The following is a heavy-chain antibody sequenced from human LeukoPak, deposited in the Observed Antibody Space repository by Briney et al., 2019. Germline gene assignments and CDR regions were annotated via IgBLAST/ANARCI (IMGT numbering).Heavy chain of an antibody. CDR3: ARGSGYYYYYGMDV. V-gene: IGHV4-34*01. CDR1: GGSFSGYY. J-gene: IGHJ6*04. Sequence: PSETLSRTCAVYGGSFSGYYWSWIRQPPGKGLEWIGEINHSGSTNYNPSLKSRVTISVDTSKNQFSLKLSSVTAADTAVYYCARGSGYYYYYGMDVWGKGTTVTVSS. CDR2: INHSGST.